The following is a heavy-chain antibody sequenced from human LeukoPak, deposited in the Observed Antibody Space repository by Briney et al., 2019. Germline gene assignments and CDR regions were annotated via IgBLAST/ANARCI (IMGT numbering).Heavy chain of an antibody. CDR3: ARGLRTMVRGVINWFDP. CDR2: IYTSGST. V-gene: IGHV4-61*02. J-gene: IGHJ5*02. D-gene: IGHD3-10*01. Sequence: SETLSLTCTVSGGSISSGSYYWSWIRQPAGKGLEWIGRIYTSGSTNYNPSLKSRVTISVDTSKNQFSLKLSSVTAADTAVYYCARGLRTMVRGVINWFDPWGQGTLVTVSS. CDR1: GGSISSGSYY.